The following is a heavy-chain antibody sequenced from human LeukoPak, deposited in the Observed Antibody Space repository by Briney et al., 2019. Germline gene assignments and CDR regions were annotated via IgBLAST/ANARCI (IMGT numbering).Heavy chain of an antibody. V-gene: IGHV3-23*01. CDR2: ISGSADNT. CDR3: AKQGFGC. CDR1: GFTLSSYA. Sequence: AGGSLRLSCTASGFTLSSYAMSWVRQAPREGLGWVSTISGSADNTNYAEAVKGRFTISRDNSKNTMYLQMNSLRAEDTAVYYCAKQGFGCWGQGTLVTVSS. J-gene: IGHJ4*02.